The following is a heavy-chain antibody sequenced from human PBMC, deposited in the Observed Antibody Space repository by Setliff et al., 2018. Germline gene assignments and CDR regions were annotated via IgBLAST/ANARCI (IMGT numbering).Heavy chain of an antibody. CDR3: ARRETYYNFWSGYYAY. D-gene: IGHD3-3*01. Sequence: SETLSLTCTVSGGSISSSSYYWGWIRQPPGKGLEWIGSIYYSGSTYYNPSLMSRVTISVDASKNQFSLKLSSVTAADTAVYYCARRETYYNFWSGYYAYWGQGTLVTVSS. V-gene: IGHV4-39*07. J-gene: IGHJ4*02. CDR2: IYYSGST. CDR1: GGSISSSSYY.